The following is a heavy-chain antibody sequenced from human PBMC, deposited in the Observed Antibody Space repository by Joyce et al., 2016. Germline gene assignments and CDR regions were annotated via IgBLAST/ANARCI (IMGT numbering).Heavy chain of an antibody. D-gene: IGHD2-21*02. CDR3: AAIVVVTAIHGDY. CDR2: SSGSGGST. J-gene: IGHJ4*02. CDR1: GFTFSTYA. V-gene: IGHV3-23*01. Sequence: EVQLLESGGGLVQPGGSLRLSCAASGFTFSTYAMSWVRQGPGKGLEWVSASSGSGGSTQYADSVKGRCTISRDNSKNTLFLQMNSLRAEDTAVYYCAAIVVVTAIHGDYWGQGTLVTVSS.